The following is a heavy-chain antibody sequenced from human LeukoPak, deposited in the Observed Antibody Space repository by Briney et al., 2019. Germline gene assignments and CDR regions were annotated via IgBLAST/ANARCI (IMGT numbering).Heavy chain of an antibody. V-gene: IGHV3-30*02. J-gene: IGHJ4*02. Sequence: GGSLRLSCAASGFTFSSYGMHWDRQAPGKGLEWVAFIRYDGSNKYYADSVKGRFTISRDNSKNTLYLQMNSLRAEDTAVYYCARDRQKWESYFDYWGQGTLVTVSS. CDR2: IRYDGSNK. CDR1: GFTFSSYG. CDR3: ARDRQKWESYFDY. D-gene: IGHD1-26*01.